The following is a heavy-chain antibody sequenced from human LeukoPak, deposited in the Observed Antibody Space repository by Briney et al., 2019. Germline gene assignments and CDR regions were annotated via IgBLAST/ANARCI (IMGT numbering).Heavy chain of an antibody. V-gene: IGHV4-34*01. D-gene: IGHD3-10*01. Sequence: PSETLSLIGAVYGGALSGYYWRWIRHPPGPGLEWIAEVVHSGSTNYNPSLKSRVTISVDTSKNQFSLKLSSVTAADTAVYYCARGRSVRAYYYGSGSSTLDYWGQGTLVTVSS. CDR3: ARGRSVRAYYYGSGSSTLDY. J-gene: IGHJ4*02. CDR1: GGALSGYY. CDR2: VVHSGST.